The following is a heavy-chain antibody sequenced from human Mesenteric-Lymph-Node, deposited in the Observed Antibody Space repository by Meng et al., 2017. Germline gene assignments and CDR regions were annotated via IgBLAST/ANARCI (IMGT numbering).Heavy chain of an antibody. Sequence: GGSLRLSCAASGFTFSSYGMHWVRQAPGKGLEWVAVIWYDGSNKYYADSVKGRFTISRDNAKNSLYLQMNSLRAEDTALYYCARVPDYGSGSLFDYWGQGTPVTVSS. D-gene: IGHD3-10*01. CDR1: GFTFSSYG. CDR3: ARVPDYGSGSLFDY. V-gene: IGHV3-33*01. J-gene: IGHJ4*02. CDR2: IWYDGSNK.